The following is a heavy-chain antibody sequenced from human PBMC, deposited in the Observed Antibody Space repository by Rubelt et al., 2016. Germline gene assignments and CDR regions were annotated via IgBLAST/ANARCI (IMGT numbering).Heavy chain of an antibody. CDR3: ARTQTETEPDY. CDR1: GFSLSTSGMC. D-gene: IGHD1-1*01. J-gene: IGHJ4*02. CDR2: IDWDDDK. V-gene: IGHV2-70*01. Sequence: QVTLRESGPALVKPTQTLTLTCTFSGFSLSTSGMCVSWIRQPPGKALEWLALIDWDDDKYYSTTLRTRLTISKDASKNQVVRTMTDMDPVDTATYYCARTQTETEPDYWGQGTLVTVSS.